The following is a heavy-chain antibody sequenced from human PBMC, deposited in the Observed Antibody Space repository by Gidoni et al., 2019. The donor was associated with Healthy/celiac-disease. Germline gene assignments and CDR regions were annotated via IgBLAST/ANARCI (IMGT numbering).Heavy chain of an antibody. CDR3: ARVSSSYYFDY. Sequence: QVPLLQSGAEVKNPGASVQVSCKASGYTFTSSYMHWVRQAPGQGLECLGIINPSVGSTSYAKKCQGRVIMTRDTSTSTVYMELSSLRSEDTAVYYCARVSSSYYFDYWGQGTLVTVSS. J-gene: IGHJ4*02. V-gene: IGHV1-46*01. D-gene: IGHD6-6*01. CDR1: GYTFTSSY. CDR2: INPSVGST.